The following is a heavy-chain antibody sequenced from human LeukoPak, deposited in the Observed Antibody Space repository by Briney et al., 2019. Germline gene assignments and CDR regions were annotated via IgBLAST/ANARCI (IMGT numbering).Heavy chain of an antibody. V-gene: IGHV3-30*03. Sequence: GGSLRLSCAASGFTFSSYGMHWVRQAPGKGLEWVAVISYDGSNKYYADSVKGRFTISRDNSKNTLYLQMDSLRAEDTAVYYCARDTWYYDFWSGYSNYYYYYYMDVWGKGTTVTVSS. CDR3: ARDTWYYDFWSGYSNYYYYYYMDV. D-gene: IGHD3-3*01. CDR1: GFTFSSYG. J-gene: IGHJ6*03. CDR2: ISYDGSNK.